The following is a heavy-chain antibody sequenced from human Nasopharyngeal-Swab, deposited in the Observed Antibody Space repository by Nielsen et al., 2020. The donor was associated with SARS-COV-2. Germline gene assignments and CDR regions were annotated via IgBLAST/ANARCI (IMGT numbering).Heavy chain of an antibody. D-gene: IGHD2-15*01. CDR3: AREPRGYCSAIRCYFVGRAFDI. CDR2: RKQDGSEK. V-gene: IGHV3-7*03. Sequence: LKISCAASGFPLSNYLMRRVRQAPGKRLEWVGNRKQDGSEKYYVDSVKGRFTISRDNAKNSLSPQMNSLRAEDTAVYYCAREPRGYCSAIRCYFVGRAFDIWGQGTMVTVSS. CDR1: GFPLSNYL. J-gene: IGHJ3*02.